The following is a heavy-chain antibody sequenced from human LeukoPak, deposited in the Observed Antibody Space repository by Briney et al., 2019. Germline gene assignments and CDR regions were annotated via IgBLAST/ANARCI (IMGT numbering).Heavy chain of an antibody. V-gene: IGHV1-46*01. J-gene: IGHJ4*02. CDR3: ASSCSSTNCYGRSDY. CDR1: GYTFTSYY. Sequence: ASVKVSCKASGYTFTSYYMHWVRQAPGQGLEWMAMINSSGGSTSYAQKFQGRLTMTRDTSTSTVYMELSSLRSEDTAVYYCASSCSSTNCYGRSDYWGQGTLVTVSS. CDR2: INSSGGST. D-gene: IGHD2-2*01.